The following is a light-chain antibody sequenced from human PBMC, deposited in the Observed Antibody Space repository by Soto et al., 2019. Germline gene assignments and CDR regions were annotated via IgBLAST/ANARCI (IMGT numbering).Light chain of an antibody. CDR3: QQYGSSPRT. CDR2: GSS. V-gene: IGKV3-20*01. CDR1: QSVSSSY. Sequence: EIVLTQSPGTLSLSPGERATLSCRASQSVSSSYVAWYQQKPGQAPRLLIYGSSSRATGSPDRFSGSGSGTDFTLTISRLKPEDFAVYYCQQYGSSPRTFGQGTKVEIK. J-gene: IGKJ1*01.